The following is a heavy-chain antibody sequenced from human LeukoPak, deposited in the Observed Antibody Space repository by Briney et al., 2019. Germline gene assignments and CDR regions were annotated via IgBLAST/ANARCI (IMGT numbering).Heavy chain of an antibody. CDR2: IYYSGST. J-gene: IGHJ3*02. CDR1: GGSISSSSYC. D-gene: IGHD5-24*01. CDR3: ARPLEENDAFDI. Sequence: SETLSLTCTVSGGSISSSSYCWGWIRQPPGKGLEWIGSIYYSGSTYYNPSLKSRVTISVDTSKNQFSLKLSSVTAADTAVYYCARPLEENDAFDIWGQGTMVTVSS. V-gene: IGHV4-39*01.